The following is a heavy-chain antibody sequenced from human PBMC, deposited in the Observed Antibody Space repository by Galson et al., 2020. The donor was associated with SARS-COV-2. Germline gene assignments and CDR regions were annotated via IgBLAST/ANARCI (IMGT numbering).Heavy chain of an antibody. D-gene: IGHD5-12*01. CDR1: GGSFSGYY. CDR2: INHSGST. V-gene: IGHV4-34*01. J-gene: IGHJ6*02. Sequence: SETLSLTCAVYGGSFSGYYWSWIRQPPGKGLEWIGEINHSGSTNYNPSLKSRVTISVDTSKNQFSLKLSSVTAADTAVYYCARHEVEMATIDHYYYYYGMDVWGQGITVTVSS. CDR3: ARHEVEMATIDHYYYYYGMDV.